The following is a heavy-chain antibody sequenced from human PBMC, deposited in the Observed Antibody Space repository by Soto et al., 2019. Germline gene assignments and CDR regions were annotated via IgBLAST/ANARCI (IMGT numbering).Heavy chain of an antibody. CDR2: IFYSGST. CDR1: GGSISSTGYF. J-gene: IGHJ4*02. D-gene: IGHD1-26*01. CDR3: AREAGSGDCFDY. V-gene: IGHV4-31*03. Sequence: QVQLQESGPGLVKPSQTLSLTCTVSGGSISSTGYFWTWIRQHPGKGLEWIGYIFYSGSTFHNPSLKSRVTISVDTSKNQFSLELSSVTAADTAVYYCAREAGSGDCFDYWGQGTPVTVSS.